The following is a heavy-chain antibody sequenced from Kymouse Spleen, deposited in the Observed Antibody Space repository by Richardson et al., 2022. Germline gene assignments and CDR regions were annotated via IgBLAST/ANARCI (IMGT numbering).Heavy chain of an antibody. Sequence: QVQLQESGPGLVKPSQTLSLTCTVSGGSISSGGYYWSWIRQHPGKGLEWIGYIYYSGSTYYNPSLKSRVTISVDTSKNQFSLKLSSVTAADTAVYYCARDKGLWFGELWGWFDPWGQGTLVTVSS. CDR2: IYYSGST. D-gene: IGHD3-10*01. CDR1: GGSISSGGYY. V-gene: IGHV4-31*03. J-gene: IGHJ5*02. CDR3: ARDKGLWFGELWGWFDP.